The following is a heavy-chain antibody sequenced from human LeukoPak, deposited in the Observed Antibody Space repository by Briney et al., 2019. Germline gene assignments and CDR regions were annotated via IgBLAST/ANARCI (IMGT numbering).Heavy chain of an antibody. D-gene: IGHD3-9*01. CDR3: ARGGGSGYGILTGYYLPFDY. CDR1: GYTLTELS. V-gene: IGHV1-24*01. CDR2: FDPEDGET. J-gene: IGHJ4*02. Sequence: GASVKVSCKVSGYTLTELSMHWVRQAPGKGLEWMGGFDPEDGETIYAQKFQGRVTMTTDTSTSTAYMELRSLRSDDTAVYYCARGGGSGYGILTGYYLPFDYWGQGTLVTVSS.